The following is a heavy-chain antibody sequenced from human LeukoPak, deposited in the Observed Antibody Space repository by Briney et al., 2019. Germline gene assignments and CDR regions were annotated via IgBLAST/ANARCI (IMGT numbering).Heavy chain of an antibody. CDR1: GFSFISVW. Sequence: GGSLRLSCVGSGFSFISVWLNWVRQAPGKGLEWVSSISSSSYIYYADSVKGRFTISRDNAKNSLYLQMNSLRAEDTAVYYCARAYGTYAFDIWGQGTMVTVSS. V-gene: IGHV3-69-1*01. CDR3: ARAYGTYAFDI. CDR2: ISSSSYI. J-gene: IGHJ3*02. D-gene: IGHD1-1*01.